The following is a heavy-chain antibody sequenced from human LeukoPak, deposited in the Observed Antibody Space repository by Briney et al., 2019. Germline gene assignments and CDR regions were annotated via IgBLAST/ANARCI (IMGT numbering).Heavy chain of an antibody. CDR3: AKDIFTMVRGVVDY. V-gene: IGHV3-30*18. J-gene: IGHJ4*02. CDR1: GFTFSDYG. Sequence: PGRSLRLSCAASGFTFSDYGMHWVRQAPGKGLEWVAVTAHDGRNNLYAESGKGRFTISRDNAKNSLYLQMNSLRAEDTALYYCAKDIFTMVRGVVDYWGQGTLVTVSS. CDR2: TAHDGRNN. D-gene: IGHD3-10*01.